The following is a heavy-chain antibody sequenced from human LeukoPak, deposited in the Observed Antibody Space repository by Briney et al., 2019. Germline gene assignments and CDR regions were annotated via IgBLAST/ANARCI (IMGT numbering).Heavy chain of an antibody. CDR3: ARYYLGVYFDH. CDR2: INPNSGGT. V-gene: IGHV1-2*02. D-gene: IGHD3-16*01. J-gene: IGHJ4*02. CDR1: GYTFTDYY. Sequence: ASVKVSCKASGYTFTDYYMHWVRQAPGQGFEWMGWINPNSGGTNYAQKFQGRVTMTRDTSISTVYMELSRLRSDDTAVYYCARYYLGVYFDHWGQGTLVTVSS.